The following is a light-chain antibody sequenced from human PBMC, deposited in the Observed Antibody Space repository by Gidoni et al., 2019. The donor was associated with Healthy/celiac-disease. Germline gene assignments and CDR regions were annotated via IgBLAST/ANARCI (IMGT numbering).Light chain of an antibody. CDR3: QQYYSTPYT. J-gene: IGKJ2*01. Sequence: DMVLTQPPDSLAVSLGQRATINCTSSQSVVYSSNNKNYLSWYQQKPRQPPTLLIFWASTRESGVPDRFSGGGSGTDFTLTISSLQAEDEAVYYCQQYYSTPYTFGQGTKLEIK. V-gene: IGKV4-1*01. CDR1: QSVVYSSNNKNY. CDR2: WAS.